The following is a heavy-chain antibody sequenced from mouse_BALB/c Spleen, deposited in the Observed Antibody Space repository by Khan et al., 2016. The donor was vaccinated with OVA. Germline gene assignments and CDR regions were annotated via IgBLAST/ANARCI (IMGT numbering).Heavy chain of an antibody. D-gene: IGHD1-1*01. CDR3: ARIKKIVATYFDY. CDR1: GYTFTSYW. Sequence: QVQLQQSGAELVKAGASVKMSCKASGYTFTSYWMHWVKQRLGQGLEWFAETNPTNGRTYYNEKFKSKATLTVDKSSSTVYMLLSSPTFEDSAVYYCARIKKIVATYFDYWGQGTTLTVSS. V-gene: IGHV1S81*02. J-gene: IGHJ2*01. CDR2: TNPTNGRT.